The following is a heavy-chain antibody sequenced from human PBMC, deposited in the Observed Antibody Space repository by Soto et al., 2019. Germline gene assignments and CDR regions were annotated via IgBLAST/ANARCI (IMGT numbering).Heavy chain of an antibody. V-gene: IGHV3-23*01. D-gene: IGHD1-7*01. J-gene: IGHJ4*02. CDR2: ITGSGGTA. Sequence: EVQLLESGGGSVQPGGSLRLSCAASGFTFSSYAMHWVRRPPGKGLEWVSSITGSGGTAYYADSVKGRFSISRDSLVNTPLLQMNRPRGGDTAVFYCAEGRGQNLNFDYWGQGTLGTVSP. CDR3: AEGRGQNLNFDY. CDR1: GFTFSSYA.